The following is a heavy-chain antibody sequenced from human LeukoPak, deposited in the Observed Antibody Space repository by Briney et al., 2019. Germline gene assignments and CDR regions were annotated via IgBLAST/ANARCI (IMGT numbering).Heavy chain of an antibody. CDR1: GYTFTSYY. D-gene: IGHD2-21*02. V-gene: IGHV1-46*01. Sequence: ASVKVSCKASGYTFTSYYMHWVRQAPGQGLEWMGIINPSGGSTSYAQKFQGRVTMTRDTSTSTVYMELSSLRSEDTAVCYCARDLGEVTATPPLYYWGQGTLVTVSS. J-gene: IGHJ4*02. CDR2: INPSGGST. CDR3: ARDLGEVTATPPLYY.